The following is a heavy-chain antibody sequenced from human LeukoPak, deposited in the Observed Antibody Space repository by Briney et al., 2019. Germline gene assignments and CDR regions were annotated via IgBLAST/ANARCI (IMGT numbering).Heavy chain of an antibody. CDR3: AKQRVRGDHYFDY. V-gene: IGHV3-30*18. Sequence: GGSLRLSCAASGFTFSNYGMHWVRQAARKGREWVAVVSYDGGITYYADSVEGRFIISRDNSKNTLYLQLNSLRAEDRAVYYCAKQRVRGDHYFDYSGQGTLVTVSS. J-gene: IGHJ4*02. D-gene: IGHD3-10*01. CDR2: VSYDGGIT. CDR1: GFTFSNYG.